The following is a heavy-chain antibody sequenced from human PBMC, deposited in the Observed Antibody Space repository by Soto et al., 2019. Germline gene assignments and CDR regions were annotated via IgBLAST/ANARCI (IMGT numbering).Heavy chain of an antibody. CDR2: IDPSDSYT. CDR3: AITGWVDLPGMDV. D-gene: IGHD1-26*01. J-gene: IGHJ6*02. Sequence: GESLKISCKGSGYSFTSYWISWVRQMPGKGLEWMGRIDPSDSYTNYSPSFQGHVTISADKSISTAYLQWSSLKDSDTAMYYCAITGWVDLPGMDVWGQGTTVTVSS. V-gene: IGHV5-10-1*01. CDR1: GYSFTSYW.